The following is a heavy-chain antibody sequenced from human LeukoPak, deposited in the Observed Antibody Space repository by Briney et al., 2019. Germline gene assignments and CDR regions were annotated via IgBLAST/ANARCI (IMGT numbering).Heavy chain of an antibody. Sequence: SETLSLTCTVSGASVNSYYWSWIRQPPGKGLEWIGYIYYSGSTYYNPSLKSRVTTSVDTSKSQFSLKLSSVTAADTAVYYCARLGGYGYFDYWGQGTLVTVSS. CDR3: ARLGGYGYFDY. CDR1: GASVNSYY. D-gene: IGHD5-12*01. V-gene: IGHV4-59*02. CDR2: IYYSGST. J-gene: IGHJ4*02.